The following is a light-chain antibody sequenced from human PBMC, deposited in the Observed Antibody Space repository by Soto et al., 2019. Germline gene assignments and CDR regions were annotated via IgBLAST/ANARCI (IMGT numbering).Light chain of an antibody. CDR3: HQYNSWPPGT. Sequence: IVLMQSPGTLSLSPGERATLSCRASRSLSSAYLAWYQQKPGQAPRLLIYGASNRATGITARFSGSGSGTEFTLTISSLQSEDFALYYCHQYNSWPPGTFGQGTKVDIK. CDR2: GAS. V-gene: IGKV3D-15*01. J-gene: IGKJ2*01. CDR1: RSLSSAY.